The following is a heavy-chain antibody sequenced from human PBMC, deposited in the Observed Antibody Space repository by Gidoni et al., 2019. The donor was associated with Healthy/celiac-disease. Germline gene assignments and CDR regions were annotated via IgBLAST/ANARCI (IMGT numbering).Heavy chain of an antibody. Sequence: EVQLLESGGGLVQPGGSLRLSCAASGLTFRSYAMSWVRQAPGKGLEWVSAISGSGGSTYYADSVKGRFTISRDNSKNTLYLQMNSLRAEDTAVYYCAKDRCGGRRICWFDPWGQGTLVTVSS. CDR2: ISGSGGST. CDR3: AKDRCGGRRICWFDP. D-gene: IGHD2-15*01. CDR1: GLTFRSYA. J-gene: IGHJ5*02. V-gene: IGHV3-23*01.